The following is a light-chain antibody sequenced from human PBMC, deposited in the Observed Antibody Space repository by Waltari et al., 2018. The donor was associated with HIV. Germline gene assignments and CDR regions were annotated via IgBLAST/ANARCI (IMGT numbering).Light chain of an antibody. Sequence: QSLVTHPPSVPGHPGQRVPLTCSVRSAYSAGPSDFRFHTIPDPPPTLLIARDRLRPSGVPARISASTSGSSAALAITGIQSDDEAEYYCATWDDGMRGPVFGGGTKLTVL. CDR2: RDR. J-gene: IGLJ2*01. V-gene: IGLV1-47*01. CDR3: ATWDDGMRGPV. CDR1: SAYSAGPS.